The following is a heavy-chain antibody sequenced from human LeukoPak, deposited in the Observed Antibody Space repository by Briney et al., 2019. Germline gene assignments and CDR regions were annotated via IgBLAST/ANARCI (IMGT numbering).Heavy chain of an antibody. Sequence: SETLSLTCTVSGGSISSYYWSWIRQPPGKGLEWIGYIYYSGSTNYNPSLKSRVTISVDTSKNQFSLKLSSVTAADTAVYYCARERLGSLDYWGQGTLVTVSS. V-gene: IGHV4-59*01. CDR1: GGSISSYY. CDR3: ARERLGSLDY. J-gene: IGHJ4*02. CDR2: IYYSGST. D-gene: IGHD3-9*01.